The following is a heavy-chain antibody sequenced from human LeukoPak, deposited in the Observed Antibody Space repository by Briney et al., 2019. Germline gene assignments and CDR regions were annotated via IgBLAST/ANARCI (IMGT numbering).Heavy chain of an antibody. D-gene: IGHD6-13*01. CDR3: ASSSWHPKSLDY. CDR2: INYNGEKT. Sequence: PSETLSLTCAVYGGSFSGYYWSWIRQPPGKGLEWIGEINYNGEKTNYNPSLKSRVIMSVDPSTNQFSLKMTSVTAADTAVYYCASSSWHPKSLDYWGQGTLVTVSS. V-gene: IGHV4-34*01. CDR1: GGSFSGYY. J-gene: IGHJ4*02.